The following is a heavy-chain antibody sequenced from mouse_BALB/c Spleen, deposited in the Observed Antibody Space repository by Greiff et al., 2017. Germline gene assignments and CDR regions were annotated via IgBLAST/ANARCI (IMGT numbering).Heavy chain of an antibody. Sequence: SGAELAKPGASVKMSCKASGYTFTSYWMHWVKQRPGQGLEWIGYINPSTGYTEYNQKFKDKATLTADKSSSTAYMELSSLTSEDSAVYYCARHDYDVYYYAMDYWGQGTSVTVSS. CDR3: ARHDYDVYYYAMDY. J-gene: IGHJ4*01. CDR1: GYTFTSYW. D-gene: IGHD2-4*01. V-gene: IGHV1-7*01. CDR2: INPSTGYT.